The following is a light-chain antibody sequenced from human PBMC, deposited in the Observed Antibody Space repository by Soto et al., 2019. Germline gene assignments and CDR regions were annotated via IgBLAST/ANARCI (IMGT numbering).Light chain of an antibody. Sequence: DIQMTQSPSSLSASVGDRVTITCRASQSITNYLNWYQQKPGKTPQLLIYAASSLQGGVPSRFSGSGSGTDFTLTITSLQPEDFATYYCQQSYHFPLTFGGGTKVEIK. V-gene: IGKV1-39*01. J-gene: IGKJ4*01. CDR2: AAS. CDR3: QQSYHFPLT. CDR1: QSITNY.